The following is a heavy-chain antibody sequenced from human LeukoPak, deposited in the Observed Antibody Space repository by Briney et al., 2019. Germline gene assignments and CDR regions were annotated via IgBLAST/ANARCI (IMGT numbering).Heavy chain of an antibody. CDR3: ARVDAGYCSSPSCPPVY. J-gene: IGHJ4*02. D-gene: IGHD2-2*01. CDR2: ISPHLCIG. V-gene: IGHV1-69*04. CDR1: GGTFSIYG. Sequence: SVTASYKASGGTFSIYGISWVGQAPGQGREWMGVISPHLCIGNYPQKFQGKVMITADKSTSTAYMELSSLRSQDTAVYYCARVDAGYCSSPSCPPVYWGQGTLVTVSS.